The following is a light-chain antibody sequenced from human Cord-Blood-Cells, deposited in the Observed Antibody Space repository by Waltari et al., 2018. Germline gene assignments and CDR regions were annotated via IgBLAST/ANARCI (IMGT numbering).Light chain of an antibody. CDR1: SSDVGGYNH. Sequence: QSAPTQPASVSGSPGQSITTPCTGTSSDVGGYNHVSWYQQHPGKAPKLMIYEVSNRPSGVSNRFSGSKSGNTASLTISGLQAEDEADYYCSSYTSSSTYVFGTGTKVTVL. V-gene: IGLV2-14*01. CDR2: EVS. J-gene: IGLJ1*01. CDR3: SSYTSSSTYV.